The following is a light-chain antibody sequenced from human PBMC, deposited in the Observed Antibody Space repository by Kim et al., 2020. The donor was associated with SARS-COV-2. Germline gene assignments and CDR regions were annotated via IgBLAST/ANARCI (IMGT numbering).Light chain of an antibody. CDR2: GAS. CDR1: QSVSSSY. J-gene: IGKJ1*01. V-gene: IGKV3-20*01. CDR3: QQYGSSPWT. Sequence: SPGERATLSCRASQSVSSSYLACYQQKPGQAPRLLTYGASSRATGIPDRFSGSGSGTAFPLTISRLEPEAFAVYYCQQYGSSPWTFGQGTKVDIK.